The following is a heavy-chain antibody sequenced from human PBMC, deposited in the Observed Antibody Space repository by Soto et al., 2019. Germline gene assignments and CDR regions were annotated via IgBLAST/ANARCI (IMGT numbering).Heavy chain of an antibody. J-gene: IGHJ4*02. CDR3: AREDYSNNNYFDY. CDR1: GGSFSGYY. V-gene: IGHV4-34*01. CDR2: INHSGST. Sequence: LSLTCAVYGGSFSGYYWSWIRQPPGKGLEWIGEINHSGSTNYNPSLKSRVTISVDTSKNQFSLKLSSVTAADTAVYYCAREDYSNNNYFDYWGQGTLVTVSS. D-gene: IGHD4-4*01.